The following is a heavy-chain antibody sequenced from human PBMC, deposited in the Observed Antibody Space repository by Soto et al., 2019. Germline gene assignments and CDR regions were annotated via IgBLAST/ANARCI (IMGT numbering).Heavy chain of an antibody. CDR3: ARGGAAAAMAY. CDR2: IIPIFGTA. J-gene: IGHJ4*02. Sequence: VQLLESGGGLVQPGGSLRLSCAASGFTFSSYAISWVRQAPGQGLEWMGGIIPIFGTANYAQKFQGRVTITADKSTSTAYMELSSLRSEDTAVYYCARGGAAAAMAYWGQGTLVTVSS. CDR1: GFTFSSYA. D-gene: IGHD2-2*01. V-gene: IGHV1-69*06.